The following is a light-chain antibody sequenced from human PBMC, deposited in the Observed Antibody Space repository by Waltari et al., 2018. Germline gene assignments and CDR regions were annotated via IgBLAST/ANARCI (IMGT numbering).Light chain of an antibody. CDR3: QQRSNWPRT. J-gene: IGKJ1*01. CDR2: AAS. Sequence: EIVLTQSPATLSLSPGARATLSCRASQSVSIYLAWYQQKPGQAPRLLIYAASTRATGIPARFSGSGSGTDFTLTISSLEPEDFAVYYCQQRSNWPRTFGQGTKVEIK. V-gene: IGKV3-11*01. CDR1: QSVSIY.